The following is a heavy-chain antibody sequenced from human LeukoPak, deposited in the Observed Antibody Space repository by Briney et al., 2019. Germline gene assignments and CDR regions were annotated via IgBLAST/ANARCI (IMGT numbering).Heavy chain of an antibody. D-gene: IGHD3-22*01. Sequence: GASVKVSCKASGYTFTGYYMHWVRQAPGQGLEWMGWINPNSGGTNYAQKFQGRVTMTRDTSISTAYMELSRLRPDDTAVYYCAREDSSGYQTRFGYWGQGTLVTVSS. CDR3: AREDSSGYQTRFGY. J-gene: IGHJ4*02. CDR2: INPNSGGT. V-gene: IGHV1-2*02. CDR1: GYTFTGYY.